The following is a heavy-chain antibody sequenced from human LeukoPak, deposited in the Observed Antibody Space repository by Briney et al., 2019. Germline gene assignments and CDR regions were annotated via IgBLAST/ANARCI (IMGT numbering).Heavy chain of an antibody. Sequence: PGGSLRLSCAASGFTFSSYAMHWVRQAPGKGLEWVAVISYDGSNKYYADSVKGRFTISRDNSKNTLYLQMNSLRAEDTAVYYCARLLSGNWGQGTLVTASS. D-gene: IGHD2-15*01. CDR1: GFTFSSYA. CDR2: ISYDGSNK. J-gene: IGHJ4*02. CDR3: ARLLSGN. V-gene: IGHV3-30-3*01.